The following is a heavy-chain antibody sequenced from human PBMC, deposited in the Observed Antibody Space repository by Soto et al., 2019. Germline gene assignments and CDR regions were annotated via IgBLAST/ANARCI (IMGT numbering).Heavy chain of an antibody. Sequence: GGSLRLSCRASGFTFRSYFMSWLRQAPGKGLEWVANIKEDGSEKYFGDSVRGRFTISRDNAQNSLFLEMNSLGADDTAVYYCARYFRSYYYFKDVWGKGTTVTVSS. J-gene: IGHJ6*03. CDR2: IKEDGSEK. V-gene: IGHV3-7*01. CDR1: GFTFRSYF. CDR3: ARYFRSYYYFKDV.